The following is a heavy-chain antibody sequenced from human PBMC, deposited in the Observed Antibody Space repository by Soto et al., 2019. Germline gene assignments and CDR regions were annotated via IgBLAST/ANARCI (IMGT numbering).Heavy chain of an antibody. J-gene: IGHJ6*02. D-gene: IGHD6-13*01. V-gene: IGHV3-49*03. Sequence: GGSLRLSCTASGFTFGDYAMSWFRQAPGKGLEWVGFIRSKAYGGTTEYAASVKGRFTISRDDSKSIAYLQMNSLKTEDTAVYYCTRGVGSWYNYYYYGMDVWGQGTTVTVSS. CDR2: IRSKAYGGTT. CDR1: GFTFGDYA. CDR3: TRGVGSWYNYYYYGMDV.